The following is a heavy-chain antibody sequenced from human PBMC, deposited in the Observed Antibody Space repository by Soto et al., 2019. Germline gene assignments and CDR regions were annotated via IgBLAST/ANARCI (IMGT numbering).Heavy chain of an antibody. D-gene: IGHD3-9*01. CDR3: AHYDILTGYYSKGY. V-gene: IGHV1-69*02. CDR2: IIPILGIA. Sequence: SVNGSCKASGGTFSSYTISWVRQAPGQGLEWMGRIIPILGIANYAQKFQGRVTITADKSTSTAYMELSSLRSEDTAVYYCAHYDILTGYYSKGYWGQGTLVTVSS. CDR1: GGTFSSYT. J-gene: IGHJ4*02.